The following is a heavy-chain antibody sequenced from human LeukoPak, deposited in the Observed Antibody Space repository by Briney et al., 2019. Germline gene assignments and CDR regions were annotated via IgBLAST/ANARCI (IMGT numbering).Heavy chain of an antibody. Sequence: PSETLSLTCTVSGGSISSYYWSWIRQPPGKGLEWIGYIYYSGSTNYNPSLKSRVTISVDMSKNQFSLKLSSVTAADTAVYYCARVRTYCGGDCYSPYFDAFDIWGQGTMVTVSS. V-gene: IGHV4-59*01. CDR1: GGSISSYY. CDR3: ARVRTYCGGDCYSPYFDAFDI. CDR2: IYYSGST. D-gene: IGHD2-21*02. J-gene: IGHJ3*02.